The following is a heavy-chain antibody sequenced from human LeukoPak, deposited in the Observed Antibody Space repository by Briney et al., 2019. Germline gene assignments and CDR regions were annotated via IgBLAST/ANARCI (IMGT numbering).Heavy chain of an antibody. CDR1: GGSIRSYY. J-gene: IGHJ4*02. V-gene: IGHV4-59*01. CDR2: IYYSGST. Sequence: PSETLSLTCTVSGGSIRSYYWSWIRQPPGKGLEWIGYIYYSGSTSYNPSLKSRVSIPEDTSKSQFSLKLKTMTAADTAVYFCARSTPSTNRNYPPLFSFDSWGQGILVTVSS. CDR3: ARSTPSTNRNYPPLFSFDS. D-gene: IGHD1-7*01.